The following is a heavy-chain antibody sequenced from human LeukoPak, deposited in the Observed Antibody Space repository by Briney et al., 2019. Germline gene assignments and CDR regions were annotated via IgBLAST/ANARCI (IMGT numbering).Heavy chain of an antibody. CDR2: INTNTGNP. V-gene: IGHV7-4-1*02. J-gene: IGHJ4*02. CDR1: GYTFTSYA. Sequence: GASVKVSCKASGYTFTSYAMNWVRQAPGQGLEWMGWINTNTGNPTYAQGFTGRFVFSLDTSVSTAYLQISSLKAEDTAVYYCARGVRGVITFYYFDYWGQGTLVTVSS. CDR3: ARGVRGVITFYYFDY. D-gene: IGHD3-10*01.